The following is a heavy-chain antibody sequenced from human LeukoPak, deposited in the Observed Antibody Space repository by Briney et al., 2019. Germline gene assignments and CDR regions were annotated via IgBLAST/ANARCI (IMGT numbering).Heavy chain of an antibody. Sequence: PSETLSLTCAVYGGSFSGYYWSWIRQPPGKGLEWIGEINHSGSTNYNPSLKSRVTISVDTSKNQFSLKLSPVTAADAAVYYCARDSYYYDSSGYYYVGAFDIWGQGTMVTVSS. CDR2: INHSGST. V-gene: IGHV4-34*01. J-gene: IGHJ3*02. D-gene: IGHD3-22*01. CDR1: GGSFSGYY. CDR3: ARDSYYYDSSGYYYVGAFDI.